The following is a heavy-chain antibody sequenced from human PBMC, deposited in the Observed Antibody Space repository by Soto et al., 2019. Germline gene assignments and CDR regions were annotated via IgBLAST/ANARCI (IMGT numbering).Heavy chain of an antibody. CDR1: GFTFGRYA. V-gene: IGHV3-23*01. D-gene: IGHD4-17*01. J-gene: IGHJ5*02. CDR2: ISGDGEST. Sequence: EEQVLESGGGLVQPGGSLRLSCVASGFTFGRYAMTWVRQTQGKGLECVSAISGDGESTHYADSVKGRFTISRDNSKNTLYLQLTNLRAEDTAQYYCAKVGGFDPWGPGTLVTVSS. CDR3: AKVGGFDP.